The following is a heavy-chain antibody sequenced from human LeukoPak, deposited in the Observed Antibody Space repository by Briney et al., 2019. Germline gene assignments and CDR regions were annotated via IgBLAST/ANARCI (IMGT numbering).Heavy chain of an antibody. J-gene: IGHJ5*02. CDR3: ARAALDYYGSGSYYCWFDP. CDR1: GYTFTGYY. D-gene: IGHD3-10*01. CDR2: INPNSGGT. Sequence: GASVKVSCKASGYTFTGYYMHWVRQAPGQGLEWMGWINPNSGGTNYAQKFQGRVTMTRDTSISTAYMELSRLRSDDTAVYYCARAALDYYGSGSYYCWFDPWGQGTLVTVSS. V-gene: IGHV1-2*02.